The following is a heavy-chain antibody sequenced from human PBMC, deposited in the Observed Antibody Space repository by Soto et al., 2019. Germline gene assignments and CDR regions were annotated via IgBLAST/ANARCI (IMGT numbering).Heavy chain of an antibody. J-gene: IGHJ6*03. D-gene: IGHD3-3*01. V-gene: IGHV4-31*02. Sequence: TLSLTCTGSGGSISSGGYYWSWIRQHPGKGLEWIGYIYYSGSTYYNPSLKSRVTISVDTSKNQFSLKLSSVTAADTAVYYCARGRDYDFWSGYYSYYYYMDVWGKGTTVT. CDR3: ARGRDYDFWSGYYSYYYYMDV. CDR2: IYYSGST. CDR1: GGSISSGGYY.